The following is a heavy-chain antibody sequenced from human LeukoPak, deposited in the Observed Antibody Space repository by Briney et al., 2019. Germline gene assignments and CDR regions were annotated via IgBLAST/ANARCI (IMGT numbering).Heavy chain of an antibody. Sequence: GGSLRLSCSASGFTFSSYAMHWVRQAPGKGLEYVSAISSNGGSTYYADSVKGRFTISRDNLKNTLYVQMNSLRAEDTAVYYCTKITGGNYWGQGTQVTVSS. CDR1: GFTFSSYA. J-gene: IGHJ4*02. CDR3: TKITGGNY. V-gene: IGHV3-64*04. D-gene: IGHD1-26*01. CDR2: ISSNGGST.